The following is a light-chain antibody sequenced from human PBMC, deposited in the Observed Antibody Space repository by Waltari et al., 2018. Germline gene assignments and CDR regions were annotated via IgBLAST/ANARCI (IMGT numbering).Light chain of an antibody. CDR1: QSLVHSDGNTY. CDR2: KVS. CDR3: MQGTHWPPIT. Sequence: DVVLTQSPLSLPVTLGPPASISCRSSQSLVHSDGNTYLNWFQQRPGQSPRRLIYKVSNRDSGVPDRFSGSGSGTDFTLKISRVEAEDVGIYYCMQGTHWPPITFGQGTRLEIK. V-gene: IGKV2-30*02. J-gene: IGKJ5*01.